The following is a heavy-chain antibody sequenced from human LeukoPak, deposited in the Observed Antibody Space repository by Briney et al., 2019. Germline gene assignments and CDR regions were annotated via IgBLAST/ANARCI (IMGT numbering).Heavy chain of an antibody. CDR1: GGTFSSYA. V-gene: IGHV1-69*13. J-gene: IGHJ6*03. CDR3: AAGVPAASKYYYYYYMDV. CDR2: IIPIFGTA. Sequence: ASVKVSCKAPGGTFSSYAISWVRQAPGQGLEWMGGIIPIFGTANYAQKFQGRVTTTADESTSTAYMELSSLRSEDTAVYYCAAGVPAASKYYYYYYMDVWGKGTTVTVSS. D-gene: IGHD2-2*01.